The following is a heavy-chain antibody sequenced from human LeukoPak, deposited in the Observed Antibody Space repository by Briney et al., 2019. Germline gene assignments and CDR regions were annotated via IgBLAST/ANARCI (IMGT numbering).Heavy chain of an antibody. Sequence: SETLSLTCTVSGASFNSDDQYWNWIRQSPGKGLEWIGSIHPSGMLYNNPSLESRVTMSRDTSKNQFSLNLNSVTAADTAAYFFPRVRVSRNLGNGGQEILVTAS. CDR2: IHPSGML. CDR3: PRVRVSRNLGN. J-gene: IGHJ4*02. D-gene: IGHD3-10*01. V-gene: IGHV4-31*03. CDR1: GASFNSDDQY.